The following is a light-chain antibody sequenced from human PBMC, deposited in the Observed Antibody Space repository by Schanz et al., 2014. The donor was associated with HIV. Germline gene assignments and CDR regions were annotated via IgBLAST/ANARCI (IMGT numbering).Light chain of an antibody. CDR1: SMAFSSSNF. Sequence: QSALTQPTSVSGSPGQSITISCTGASMAFSSSNFVSWYQQHPGKAPKLIIYDVTNRPSGVSHRFSGSKSGNTASLTISGLQAEDEADYFCSSYTSRATWVFGGGTKLTVL. CDR3: SSYTSRATWV. CDR2: DVT. J-gene: IGLJ3*02. V-gene: IGLV2-14*03.